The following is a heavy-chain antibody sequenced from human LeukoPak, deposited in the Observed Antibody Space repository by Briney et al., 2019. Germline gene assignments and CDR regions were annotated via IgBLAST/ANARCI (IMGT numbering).Heavy chain of an antibody. V-gene: IGHV1-69*02. Sequence: VASVKVSCKASGGTFSSYTISWVRQAPGQGLEWMGRIIPILGIANYAQKFQGRVTITADKSTSTAYMELSSLRSEDTAVYYCAVSSSGWYEGLDAFDFWGQGTMVTVSS. CDR1: GGTFSSYT. D-gene: IGHD6-19*01. CDR3: AVSSSGWYEGLDAFDF. CDR2: IIPILGIA. J-gene: IGHJ3*01.